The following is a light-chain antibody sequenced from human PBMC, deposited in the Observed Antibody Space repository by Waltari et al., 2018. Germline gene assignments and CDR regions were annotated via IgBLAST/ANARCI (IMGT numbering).Light chain of an antibody. Sequence: RASQSLSKKYLSGYQQKPGQAPRLLIYVASSRAAGSPDRCSGSGSGTDFTLTISRLEPEDFAMYYCQQYGSSVMYTFGQGTKLEIK. V-gene: IGKV3-20*01. CDR3: QQYGSSVMYT. CDR1: QSLSKKY. CDR2: VAS. J-gene: IGKJ2*01.